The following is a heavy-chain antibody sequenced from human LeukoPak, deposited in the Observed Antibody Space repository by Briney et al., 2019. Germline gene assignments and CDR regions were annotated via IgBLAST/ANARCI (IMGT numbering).Heavy chain of an antibody. CDR1: GDSVSSNNAA. CDR3: TREVAGTGGFDY. V-gene: IGHV6-1*01. D-gene: IGHD6-13*01. J-gene: IGHJ4*02. Sequence: SQTLSLTCAISGDSVSSNNAARNWIRQSPSRGLEWLGRTYHRSTWYDDYVVSVRSRLTITPDISKNQVPLQLNSVTPEDTAVYYCTREVAGTGGFDYWGQGITVTVSS. CDR2: TYHRSTWYD.